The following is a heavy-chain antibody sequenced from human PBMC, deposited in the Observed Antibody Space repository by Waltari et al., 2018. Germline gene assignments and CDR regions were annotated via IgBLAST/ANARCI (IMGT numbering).Heavy chain of an antibody. CDR3: ARDPSFGTQDAFDI. Sequence: QVQLVQSGAEVKKPGASVKVSCKASGYTFTGYYMHWWRQAPGQGLGWMGGINPNSGGTNYSQKVQGRVTMTRDTSISTAYMELSRLRSDDTAVYYCARDPSFGTQDAFDIWGQGTMVTVSS. D-gene: IGHD6-13*01. CDR2: INPNSGGT. V-gene: IGHV1-2*02. CDR1: GYTFTGYY. J-gene: IGHJ3*02.